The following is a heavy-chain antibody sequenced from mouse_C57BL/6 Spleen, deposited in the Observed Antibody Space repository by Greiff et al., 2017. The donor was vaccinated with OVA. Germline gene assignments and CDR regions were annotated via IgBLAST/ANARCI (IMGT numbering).Heavy chain of an antibody. V-gene: IGHV1-82*01. CDR2: IYPGDGDT. Sequence: QVQLQESGPELVKPGASVKLSCKASGYAFSSSWMNWVKQRPGKGLEWIGPIYPGDGDTTYNGKFKGKATLTADKSSSTAYMQHSSLTSEDSAVYFCARGDDWGQGTTLTVSS. J-gene: IGHJ2*01. CDR3: ARGDD. CDR1: GYAFSSSW.